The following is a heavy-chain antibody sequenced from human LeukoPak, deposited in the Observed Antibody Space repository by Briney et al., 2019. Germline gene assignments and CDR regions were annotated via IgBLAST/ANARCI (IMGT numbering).Heavy chain of an antibody. CDR1: GFTFSSYG. CDR2: ISYDGSSK. D-gene: IGHD3-16*01. J-gene: IGHJ6*02. Sequence: GGSLRLSCAASGFTFSSYGMHWVRQAPGKGLEWVAVISYDGSSKYYADSVKGRFTISRDNSKNTLYLQMNSLRAEDTAVYYCAKDFGFKSVYYYYGMDVWGQGTTVTVSS. CDR3: AKDFGFKSVYYYYGMDV. V-gene: IGHV3-30*18.